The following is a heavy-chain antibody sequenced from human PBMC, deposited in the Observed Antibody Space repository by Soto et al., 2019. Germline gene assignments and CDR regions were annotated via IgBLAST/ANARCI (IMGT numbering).Heavy chain of an antibody. V-gene: IGHV1-69*02. J-gene: IGHJ4*02. D-gene: IGHD1-1*01. CDR1: VGTFSTYT. Sequence: QVQLVQSGAEVKKPGSSVKVSCKASVGTFSTYTISWVRQAPGQGLEWLGRIIPLFGFPNHAQKFQDRVTITADKSTDTAYLEMNSLRPEDTAVYYCAFDVQTGVVYFDNWGQGTLVTVSS. CDR3: AFDVQTGVVYFDN. CDR2: IIPLFGFP.